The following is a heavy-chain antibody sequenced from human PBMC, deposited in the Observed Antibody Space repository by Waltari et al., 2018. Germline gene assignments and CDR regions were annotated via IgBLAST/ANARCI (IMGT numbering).Heavy chain of an antibody. Sequence: VQLQESGPGLVKPSETLSLTCAVSGYSISSGYYWGWIRQPPGKGLEWVSSISSSSRYISDADSVKGRFTISRDNAKNALYLQRNRLRAEDTAVYYCAKRLATDGWFDPWGQGTLVTVSS. V-gene: IGHV3-21*04. D-gene: IGHD3-16*01. CDR2: ISSSSRYI. CDR3: AKRLATDGWFDP. CDR1: GYSISSGYY. J-gene: IGHJ5*02.